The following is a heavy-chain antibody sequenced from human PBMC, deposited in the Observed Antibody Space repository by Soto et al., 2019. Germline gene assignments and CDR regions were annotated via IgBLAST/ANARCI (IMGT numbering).Heavy chain of an antibody. D-gene: IGHD3-10*01. V-gene: IGHV4-59*01. CDR1: GGSISSYY. J-gene: IGHJ6*02. CDR3: AREMWFGELTTNYYGMDV. Sequence: SETLSLTCTVSGGSISSYYWSWIRQPPGKGLEWIGYIYYSGSTNYNPSLKSRVTISVDTSKNQFSLKLSSVTAADTAVYYCAREMWFGELTTNYYGMDVWGQGTTVTVSS. CDR2: IYYSGST.